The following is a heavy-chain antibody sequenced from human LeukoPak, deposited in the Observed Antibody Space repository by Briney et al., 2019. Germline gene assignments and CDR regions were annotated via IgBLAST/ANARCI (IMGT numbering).Heavy chain of an antibody. Sequence: GGSLRLSCTASGFTFGDYAMSWVRQAPGKGLEWVGFIRSKAYGGTTEYAASVKGRFTISRDDSKSIAYLQMNSLKTEDTAVYYCTRAANRPYVLRFLEWLSVFDYWGQGTLVTVSS. CDR3: TRAANRPYVLRFLEWLSVFDY. J-gene: IGHJ4*02. V-gene: IGHV3-49*04. D-gene: IGHD3-3*01. CDR1: GFTFGDYA. CDR2: IRSKAYGGTT.